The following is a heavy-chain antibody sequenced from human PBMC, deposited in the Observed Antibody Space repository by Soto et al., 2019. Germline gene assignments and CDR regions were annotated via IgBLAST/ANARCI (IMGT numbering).Heavy chain of an antibody. D-gene: IGHD3-9*01. CDR3: ARGKYYDIFTCYYTYYYYYGMDV. J-gene: IGHJ6*02. V-gene: IGHV4-34*01. Sequence: SETLSLTCAVYGGSFSGYYWSWIRQPPGKGLEWIGEINHSGSTNYNPSLKSRVTISVDTSKNQFSLKLSSVTAADTAVYYCARGKYYDIFTCYYTYYYYYGMDVWGQGTTVTVSS. CDR1: GGSFSGYY. CDR2: INHSGST.